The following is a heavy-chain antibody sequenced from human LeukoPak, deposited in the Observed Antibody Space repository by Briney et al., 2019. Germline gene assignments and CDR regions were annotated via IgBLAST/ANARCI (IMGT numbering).Heavy chain of an antibody. J-gene: IGHJ4*02. Sequence: QPGGSLRLSCAASGFTFSSYNMNWVRQAPGKGLEWVANIKEDGSEKNYVDSVKGRFTISRDNAKNSLYLQMNSLRVEDTAIYYCRRGHYDGYGWDEGALVTVSS. CDR3: RRGHYDGYG. D-gene: IGHD5-24*01. V-gene: IGHV3-7*01. CDR1: GFTFSSYN. CDR2: IKEDGSEK.